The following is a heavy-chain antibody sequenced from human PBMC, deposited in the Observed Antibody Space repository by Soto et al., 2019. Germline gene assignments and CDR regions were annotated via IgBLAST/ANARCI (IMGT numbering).Heavy chain of an antibody. CDR3: ARDSSSWVSYGMDV. V-gene: IGHV3-48*02. J-gene: IGHJ6*02. D-gene: IGHD6-13*01. CDR2: ISSSSTI. CDR1: GFTFSSYS. Sequence: GGSLRLSCAASGFTFSSYSMNWVRQAPGKGLEWVSYISSSSTIYYADSVKGRFTISRDNAKNSLYLQMNSLRDEDTAVYYCARDSSSWVSYGMDVWGQGTTVTVSS.